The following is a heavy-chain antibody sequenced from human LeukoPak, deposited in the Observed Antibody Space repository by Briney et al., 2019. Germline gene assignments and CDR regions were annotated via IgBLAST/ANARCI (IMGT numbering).Heavy chain of an antibody. D-gene: IGHD2-8*01. Sequence: SETLSLTCTVSGGSISSSDYYRGWIRQPPGKGLEWIGNIYYTGSSSYNSSLKSRVTISVDTSKNQFSLQLSSVTAADTAVYYCARENYCTNGVCWAFDPWGQGTLVTVSS. CDR1: GGSISSSDYY. J-gene: IGHJ5*02. CDR3: ARENYCTNGVCWAFDP. V-gene: IGHV4-39*07. CDR2: IYYTGSS.